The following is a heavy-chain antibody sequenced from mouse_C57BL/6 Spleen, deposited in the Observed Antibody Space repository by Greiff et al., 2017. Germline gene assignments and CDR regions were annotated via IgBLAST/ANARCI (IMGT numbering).Heavy chain of an antibody. D-gene: IGHD2-4*01. V-gene: IGHV5-9-1*02. J-gene: IGHJ4*01. CDR1: GFTFSSYA. CDR2: ISGGGDYI. Sequence: EVHLVESGEGLVKPGGSLKLSCAASGFTFSSYAMSWVRQTPEKRLEWVAYISGGGDYIYYADTVKGRITISRDNARNTLYLQMSSLKSEDTAMYYCTRDDYGEGYAMDYWGQGTSVTVSS. CDR3: TRDDYGEGYAMDY.